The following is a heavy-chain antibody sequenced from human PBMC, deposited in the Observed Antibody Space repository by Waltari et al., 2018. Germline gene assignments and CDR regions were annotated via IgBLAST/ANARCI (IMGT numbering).Heavy chain of an antibody. V-gene: IGHV3-48*03. D-gene: IGHD6-19*01. CDR3: ARDGQQWLVSIAFDI. Sequence: EVQLVESGGGLVQPGGSLRLSCAASGFTFSSYEMNWVRQAPGKGLEWVSNISSSGSTIYYADSVKGRFTISRDNAKNSLYLQMNSLRAEDTAVYYCARDGQQWLVSIAFDIWGQGTMVTVSS. CDR2: ISSSGSTI. J-gene: IGHJ3*02. CDR1: GFTFSSYE.